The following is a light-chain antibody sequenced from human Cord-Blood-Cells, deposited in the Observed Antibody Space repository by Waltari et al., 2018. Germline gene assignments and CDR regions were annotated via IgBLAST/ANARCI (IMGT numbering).Light chain of an antibody. CDR1: SSDVGGYNY. V-gene: IGLV2-14*01. CDR3: SSYTSSSTNYV. J-gene: IGLJ1*01. Sequence: QSALTQPASVSGSPGQSITISCTGTSSDVGGYNYASWYQQHPGKAPKLLIYDVSNRPEGVSNRFSGAKSGNTASLTISGLRAEDEADYYCSSYTSSSTNYVFGTGTKVTVL. CDR2: DVS.